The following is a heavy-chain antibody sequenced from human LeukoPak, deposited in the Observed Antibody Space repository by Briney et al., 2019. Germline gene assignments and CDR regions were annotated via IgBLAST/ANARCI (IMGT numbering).Heavy chain of an antibody. CDR3: ARDKFTSGSGSYVAFDI. CDR2: ISSSSSTI. CDR1: GFTFSSYA. J-gene: IGHJ3*02. V-gene: IGHV3-48*01. Sequence: PGGSLRLSCAASGFTFSSYAMSWVRQAPGKGLEWVSYISSSSSTIYYADSVKGRFTISRDNAKNSLYLQMNSLRAEDTAVYYCARDKFTSGSGSYVAFDIWGQGTMVTVSS. D-gene: IGHD3-10*01.